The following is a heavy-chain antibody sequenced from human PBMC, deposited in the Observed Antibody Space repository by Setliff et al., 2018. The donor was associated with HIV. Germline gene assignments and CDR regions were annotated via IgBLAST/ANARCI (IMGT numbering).Heavy chain of an antibody. CDR3: ATMPNSGSYSNWFDP. D-gene: IGHD1-26*01. Sequence: SETLSLTCAVSGGSISSSHWWSWVRQPPGKGLEWIGEIFHGGSTNYNPSLKSRVTISLDKSKNQFSLNVTSVIAADTAVYYCATMPNSGSYSNWFDPWGQGILVTVS. V-gene: IGHV4-4*02. CDR2: IFHGGST. J-gene: IGHJ5*02. CDR1: GGSISSSHW.